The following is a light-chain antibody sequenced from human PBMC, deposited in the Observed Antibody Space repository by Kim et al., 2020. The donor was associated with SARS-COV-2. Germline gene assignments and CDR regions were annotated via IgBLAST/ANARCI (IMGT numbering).Light chain of an antibody. CDR2: EVS. V-gene: IGLV2-8*01. Sequence: HSLTISCTGTSSDVGGYNYVSCYQQHPGKAPKVMIYEVSKRPSGVPDRFSGSKSGNTASLTVSGLQAEDEADYYCTSYAGSNNLGVFGTGTKVTVL. CDR3: TSYAGSNNLGV. CDR1: SSDVGGYNY. J-gene: IGLJ1*01.